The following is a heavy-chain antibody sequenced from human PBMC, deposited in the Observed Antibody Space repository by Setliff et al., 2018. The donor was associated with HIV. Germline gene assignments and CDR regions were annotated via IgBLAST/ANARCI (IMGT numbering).Heavy chain of an antibody. CDR2: IYYNVKN. D-gene: IGHD4-4*01. Sequence: SETLSLTCAVYGGSFSGYYWSWIRQPPGKGLEWIGFIYYNVKNNYNPSLKSRVSISVDTSKNQFSLRLSSVTAADTAVYYCTRGGSMTTLTTWGQGTLVTVSS. V-gene: IGHV4-59*01. J-gene: IGHJ4*02. CDR1: GGSFSGYY. CDR3: TRGGSMTTLTT.